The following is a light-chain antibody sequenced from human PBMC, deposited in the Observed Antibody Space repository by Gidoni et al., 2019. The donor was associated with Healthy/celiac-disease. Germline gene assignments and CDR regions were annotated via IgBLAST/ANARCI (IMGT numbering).Light chain of an antibody. CDR3: QAWDSSTAVV. CDR2: QDS. V-gene: IGLV3-1*01. CDR1: KLGDNY. Sequence: SYELTQTPSVSVSPGQTASITCSGDKLGDNYACWYQQKPGQSPVLVIYQDSKRPSGIPERFSGSNSGNTATLTIGGTQAMDEADYYCQAWDSSTAVVFGGGTKLTVL. J-gene: IGLJ2*01.